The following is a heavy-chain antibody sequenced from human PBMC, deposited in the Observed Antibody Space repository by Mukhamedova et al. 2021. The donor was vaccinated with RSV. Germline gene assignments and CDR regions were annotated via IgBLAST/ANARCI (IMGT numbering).Heavy chain of an antibody. CDR3: VLGTHH. Sequence: VKGRFTISRDNAKNTLYLQMNSLRADDTAVYYCVLGTHHWGQGTMVTVSS. V-gene: IGHV3-74*01. D-gene: IGHD3-16*01. J-gene: IGHJ3*01.